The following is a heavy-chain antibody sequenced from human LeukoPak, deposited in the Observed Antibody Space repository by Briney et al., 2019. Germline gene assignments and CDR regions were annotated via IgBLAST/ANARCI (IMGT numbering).Heavy chain of an antibody. V-gene: IGHV4-4*02. CDR2: IYHSGST. J-gene: IGHJ6*02. CDR3: ARVGMQQLVEGDHYYGMDV. Sequence: PSGTLSLTCAVSGGSISSSNWWSWVRQPPGKGLEWIGEIYHSGSTNYNPSLKSRVTISVDKSKNQFSLKLSSVTAADTAVYYCARVGMQQLVEGDHYYGMDVWGQGTTVTVSS. CDR1: GGSISSSNW. D-gene: IGHD6-13*01.